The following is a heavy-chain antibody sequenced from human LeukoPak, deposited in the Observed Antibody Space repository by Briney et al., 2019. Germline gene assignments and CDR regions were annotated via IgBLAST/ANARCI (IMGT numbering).Heavy chain of an antibody. V-gene: IGHV4-59*01. CDR3: ATGQDYYDSSGYFDY. J-gene: IGHJ4*02. CDR2: IYYSGST. Sequence: SETLSLTCTVSGGSISSYYWSWIRQPPGKGLEWIGYIYYSGSTNYNPSLKSRVTISVDTSKNQFSLKLSSVTAADTAMYYCATGQDYYDSSGYFDYWGQGTLVTVSS. D-gene: IGHD3-22*01. CDR1: GGSISSYY.